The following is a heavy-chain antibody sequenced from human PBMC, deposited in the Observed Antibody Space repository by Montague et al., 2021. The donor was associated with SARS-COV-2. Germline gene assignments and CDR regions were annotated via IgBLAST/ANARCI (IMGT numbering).Heavy chain of an antibody. J-gene: IGHJ6*02. V-gene: IGHV4-34*01. CDR3: ARSTVTNSPFGFSNKLRSRYNGMDV. Sequence: SETLSLTCAVYGGSFGGYYLNWIRQPPGKGLEWIGEINHSGSTNYNPSLKSRVTIAVDTSKNQFSLKLTSVTAADTAVFYCARSTVTNSPFGFSNKLRSRYNGMDVWGQGTTVTVSS. CDR1: GGSFGGYY. D-gene: IGHD4-17*01. CDR2: INHSGST.